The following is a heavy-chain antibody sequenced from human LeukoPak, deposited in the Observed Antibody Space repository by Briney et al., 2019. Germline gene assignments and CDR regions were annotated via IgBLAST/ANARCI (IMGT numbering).Heavy chain of an antibody. V-gene: IGHV3-53*01. CDR3: ARDGFYYDSSGPFDY. D-gene: IGHD3-22*01. CDR2: IYSGGST. Sequence: GGSLRLSCAASGFTVSSNYMSWVRQAPGKGLEWVSVIYSGGSTYYADSVTGRFTISRDNSKNTLYLQMNSLRAEDTAVYYCARDGFYYDSSGPFDYWGQGTLVTVSS. CDR1: GFTVSSNY. J-gene: IGHJ4*02.